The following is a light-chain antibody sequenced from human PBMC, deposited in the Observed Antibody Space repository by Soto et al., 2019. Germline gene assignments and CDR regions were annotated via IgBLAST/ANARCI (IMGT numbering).Light chain of an antibody. CDR1: SSDVGAYNY. J-gene: IGLJ2*01. CDR3: SSYTSTSTV. V-gene: IGLV2-14*01. CDR2: EVS. Sequence: QSALTQPASVSGSPGQSITISCTGTSSDVGAYNYVSWYQQHPGKAPKLMIYEVSNRPSGVSNRFSGSKSGNTASLTISGLQAEYEADYYCSSYTSTSTVFGGGTKLTV.